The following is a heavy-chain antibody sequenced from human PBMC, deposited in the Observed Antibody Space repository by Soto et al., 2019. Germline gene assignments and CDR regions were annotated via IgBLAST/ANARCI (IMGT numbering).Heavy chain of an antibody. Sequence: VQLQESGPGLVKPSQTLSRTCTVSGGSISSGGTGSYWTWIRQLPGKGLEWIGSIYYTGNTSYMPSLTSGPTISIATSENPFSLKLTSVTAAYTAVYFLASGHDAYEVRYWGQGTRVTVSS. D-gene: IGHD5-12*01. CDR3: ASGHDAYEVRY. J-gene: IGHJ4*02. CDR2: IYYTGNT. V-gene: IGHV4-31*03. CDR1: GGSISSGGTGSY.